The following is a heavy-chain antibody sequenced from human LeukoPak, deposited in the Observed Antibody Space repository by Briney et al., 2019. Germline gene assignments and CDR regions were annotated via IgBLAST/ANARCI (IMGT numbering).Heavy chain of an antibody. J-gene: IGHJ5*02. Sequence: SQTLSLTCTVSDGSISSGDYYWSWIRQPPGKGLEWIAYMYYSGSTYYNPSLKSRVTMSADTSKNQLSLKLSSVTAADTAVYYCARDQSQGLGWFDPWGQGTLVTVSS. D-gene: IGHD3/OR15-3a*01. CDR3: ARDQSQGLGWFDP. V-gene: IGHV4-30-4*01. CDR1: DGSISSGDYY. CDR2: MYYSGST.